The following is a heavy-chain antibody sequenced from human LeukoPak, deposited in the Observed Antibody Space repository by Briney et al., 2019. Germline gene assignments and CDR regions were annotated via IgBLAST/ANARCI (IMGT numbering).Heavy chain of an antibody. V-gene: IGHV1-69*04. CDR1: GGTFSSYA. CDR3: ARLYYGDYSYYYYYGMDV. D-gene: IGHD4-17*01. J-gene: IGHJ6*02. CDR2: IIPILGIA. Sequence: SVKVSCKASGGTFSSYAISWVRQAPGQGLEWMGRIIPILGIANYAQKFQGRVTITADKSTSTAYMELSSLRSEDMAVYYCARLYYGDYSYYYYYGMDVWGQGTTVTVSS.